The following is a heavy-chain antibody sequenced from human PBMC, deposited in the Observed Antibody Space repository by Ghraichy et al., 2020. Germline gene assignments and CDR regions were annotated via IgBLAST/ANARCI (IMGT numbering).Heavy chain of an antibody. CDR1: GGSISSGGYY. Sequence: SETLSPTCTVSGGSISSGGYYWSWIRQHPGKGLEWIGYIYYSGSTYYNPSLKSRVTISVDTSKNQFSLKLSSVTAADTAVYYCARSLYSNWWRLESYGMDVWGQGTTVTVSS. D-gene: IGHD4-11*01. CDR2: IYYSGST. CDR3: ARSLYSNWWRLESYGMDV. J-gene: IGHJ6*02. V-gene: IGHV4-31*03.